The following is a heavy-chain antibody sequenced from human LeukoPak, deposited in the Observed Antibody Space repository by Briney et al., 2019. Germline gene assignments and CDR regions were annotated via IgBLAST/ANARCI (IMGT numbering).Heavy chain of an antibody. D-gene: IGHD6-6*01. Sequence: GPVKVSCKASGYTFTGYYMHWVRQAPGQGLEWMGWINPNSGGTNYAQKFQGRVTMTRDTSISTAYMELSRLRSDDTAVYYCASLGSSWWRGHYWGQGTLVTVSS. V-gene: IGHV1-2*02. CDR3: ASLGSSWWRGHY. CDR2: INPNSGGT. J-gene: IGHJ4*02. CDR1: GYTFTGYY.